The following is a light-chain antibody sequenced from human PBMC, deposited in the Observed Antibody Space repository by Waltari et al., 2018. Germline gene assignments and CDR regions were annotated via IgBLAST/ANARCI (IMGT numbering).Light chain of an antibody. J-gene: IGKJ1*01. V-gene: IGKV1-NL1*01. CDR2: AAS. CDR3: QQFSGILWT. CDR1: QDIRNA. Sequence: LSASVGDRVTITCRASQDIRNALAWYQQKPGKAPKLLLYAASRLESGVPSRFSGSGSGTDYTLTITGLQPEDSATYYCQQFSGILWTFGQGTKVEIK.